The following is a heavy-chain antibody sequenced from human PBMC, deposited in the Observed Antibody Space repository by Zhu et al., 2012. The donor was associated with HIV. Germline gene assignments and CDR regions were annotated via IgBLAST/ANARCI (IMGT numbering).Heavy chain of an antibody. J-gene: IGHJ4*02. CDR3: ARLLRGLGATPSGY. Sequence: QVQLQESGPGLVKPSETLSLNCTVSGGSISTSDYSWGWIRQPPGRSLEWVGSFHHSGTAFYNPFLKRRVTISVDASNNRFSLLVRTVTAADTAVYYCARLLRGLGATPSGYWGQGTLVSVST. CDR2: FHHSGTA. V-gene: IGHV4-39*07. CDR1: GGSISTSDYS. D-gene: IGHD2-15*01.